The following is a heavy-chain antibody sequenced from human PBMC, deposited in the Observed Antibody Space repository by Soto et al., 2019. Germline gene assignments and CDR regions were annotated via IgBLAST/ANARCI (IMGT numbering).Heavy chain of an antibody. CDR2: IYTSGST. V-gene: IGHV4-4*07. J-gene: IGHJ4*02. D-gene: IGHD4-4*01. Sequence: SETLSLTCTVSGGSTSSYYWSWIRQPAGKGLEWIGRIYTSGSTNYNPSLKSRVTMSVDTSKNQFSLKLSSVTAADTAVYYCTSTLSNRHPLYFHYLGQGTLVTV. CDR3: TSTLSNRHPLYFHY. CDR1: GGSTSSYY.